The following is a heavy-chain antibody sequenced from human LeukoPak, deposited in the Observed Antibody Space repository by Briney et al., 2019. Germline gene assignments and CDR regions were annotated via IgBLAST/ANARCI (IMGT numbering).Heavy chain of an antibody. CDR3: ARVSNNYYYYMDV. D-gene: IGHD4-11*01. CDR2: IYPDDSDT. Sequence: GESLKISCKGSGYNFTSYWIGWVRQMPGKGLEWMGIIYPDDSDTRYSPSFQGQVTISADKSIITAYLQWSSLKASDTAMYYCARVSNNYYYYMDVWGKGTTVTVSS. V-gene: IGHV5-51*01. CDR1: GYNFTSYW. J-gene: IGHJ6*03.